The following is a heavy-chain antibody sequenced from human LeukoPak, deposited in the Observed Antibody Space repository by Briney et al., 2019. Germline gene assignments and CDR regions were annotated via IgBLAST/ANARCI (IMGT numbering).Heavy chain of an antibody. V-gene: IGHV1-2*02. D-gene: IGHD4-17*01. CDR3: ARDPSLTYGDYFFDY. CDR2: INPNSGGT. J-gene: IGHJ4*02. CDR1: GYTFTGYY. Sequence: GASVKVSCKASGYTFTGYYMHWVRQAPGQGLEWMGWINPNSGGTNYAQKFQGRVTMTRDTSISTAYMELSRPRSDDTAVYYCARDPSLTYGDYFFDYWGQGTLVTVSS.